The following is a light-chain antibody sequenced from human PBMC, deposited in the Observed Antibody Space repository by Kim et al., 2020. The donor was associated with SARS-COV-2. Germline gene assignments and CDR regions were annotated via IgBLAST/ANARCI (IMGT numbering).Light chain of an antibody. J-gene: IGKJ4*01. V-gene: IGKV3-20*01. CDR2: GAS. Sequence: SVLTQSPGTLSLSPGDRATLACRASEHVVSTSLARYQQKPGQAPRLLIYGASSRVTGVPDRFIGSGYGTDFSLTIRRLEPEDFAVYYCQQYGTSTGLTFGGGTKVDIK. CDR3: QQYGTSTGLT. CDR1: EHVVSTS.